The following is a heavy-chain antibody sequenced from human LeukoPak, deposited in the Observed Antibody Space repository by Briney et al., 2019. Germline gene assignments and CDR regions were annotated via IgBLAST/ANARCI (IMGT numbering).Heavy chain of an antibody. Sequence: SQILSLTCAISGDSVSSNSVTWNWIRQSPSRGLEWLGRTYYRSTWYNDYAVSVRGRITVNPDTSKNQFSLHLNPVTPEDTAVYYCARRLTQYDCFDPWGQGILVTVSS. D-gene: IGHD2-2*01. CDR3: ARRLTQYDCFDP. CDR1: GDSVSSNSVT. V-gene: IGHV6-1*01. CDR2: TYYRSTWYN. J-gene: IGHJ5*02.